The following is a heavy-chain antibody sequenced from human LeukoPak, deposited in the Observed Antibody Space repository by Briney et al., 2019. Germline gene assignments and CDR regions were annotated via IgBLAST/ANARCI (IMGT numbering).Heavy chain of an antibody. CDR1: GFTFSNYW. CDR3: ARVRSSWWSYFDY. D-gene: IGHD6-19*01. V-gene: IGHV3-74*01. Sequence: GGSLRLSCAASGFTFSNYWMHWVRQAPGKGLVWVSRINSDGSSTSYADSVKGRFTISRDHAKNTLYLQMNSLRAEDTAVYYCARVRSSWWSYFDYWGQGTLVTVSS. J-gene: IGHJ4*02. CDR2: INSDGSST.